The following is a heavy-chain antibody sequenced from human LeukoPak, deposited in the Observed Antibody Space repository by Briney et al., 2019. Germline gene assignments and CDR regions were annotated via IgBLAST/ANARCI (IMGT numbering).Heavy chain of an antibody. CDR3: ARLYYYDSSGYYYSPGAFDI. Sequence: PSETLSLTCAVYGGSFSGYYWSWLRQPPGKGLEWIGEINHSGSTNYNPSLKSRVTISVDTSKNQFSLKLSSVTAADTAVYYCARLYYYDSSGYYYSPGAFDIWGQGTMVTVSS. CDR2: INHSGST. D-gene: IGHD3-22*01. J-gene: IGHJ3*02. CDR1: GGSFSGYY. V-gene: IGHV4-34*01.